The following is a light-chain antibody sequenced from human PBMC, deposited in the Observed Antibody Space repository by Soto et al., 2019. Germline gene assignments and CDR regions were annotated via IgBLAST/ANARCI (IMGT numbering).Light chain of an antibody. CDR3: QSYDSSRSGSV. CDR1: SSNIGAGYD. CDR2: GNS. Sequence: QPVLTQPPSVSGAPGQRVTISCTGSSSNIGAGYDVHWYQQLPGTAPKLLIYGNSNRPSGVPDRFSGSKSGTSASLAITGRQAEDEADYYCQSYDSSRSGSVFGGGTKLTVL. J-gene: IGLJ2*01. V-gene: IGLV1-40*01.